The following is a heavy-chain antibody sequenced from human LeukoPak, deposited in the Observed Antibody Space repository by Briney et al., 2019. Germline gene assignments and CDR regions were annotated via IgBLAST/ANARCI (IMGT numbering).Heavy chain of an antibody. Sequence: GGSLRLSCAASGITFSSYAMHWVRQAPGKGLEWVAVISYDGSNKYYADSVKGRFTISRDNSKNTLYLQMNSLRAEDTAVYYCARVMGRYCSSTSCYVDCWGQGTLVTVSS. V-gene: IGHV3-30*04. CDR1: GITFSSYA. J-gene: IGHJ4*02. CDR3: ARVMGRYCSSTSCYVDC. CDR2: ISYDGSNK. D-gene: IGHD2-2*01.